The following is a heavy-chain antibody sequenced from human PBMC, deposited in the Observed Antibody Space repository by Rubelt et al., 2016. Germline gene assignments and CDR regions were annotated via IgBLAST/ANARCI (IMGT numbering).Heavy chain of an antibody. CDR3: ARSWTNFDY. V-gene: IGHV1-46*01. Sequence: QVQLVQSGAEVKKTGASVKTSCKASGYAFSTYKMHWVRQAPGQGLEWMGIINPSGGSTNYAQKFQGRVTMTRDKSTSTGYMELSSLRAEDTAVYYCARSWTNFDYWGQGTLVTVSS. J-gene: IGHJ4*02. CDR2: INPSGGST. CDR1: GYAFSTYK. D-gene: IGHD3/OR15-3a*01.